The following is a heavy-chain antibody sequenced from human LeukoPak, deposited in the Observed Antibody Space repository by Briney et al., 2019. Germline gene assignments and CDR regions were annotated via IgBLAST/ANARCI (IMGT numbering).Heavy chain of an antibody. D-gene: IGHD1-26*01. CDR1: GYSISSGYY. V-gene: IGHV4-38-2*02. CDR2: IYHSGST. J-gene: IGHJ4*02. Sequence: SETLSLTCTVSGYSISSGYYWGWSRQPPGKVLEWIGSIYHSGSTYYNPSLKSRVTISVDTSKNQFSLKLSSVTAADTAVYYCARDRVGDYFDYWGQGTLVTVSS. CDR3: ARDRVGDYFDY.